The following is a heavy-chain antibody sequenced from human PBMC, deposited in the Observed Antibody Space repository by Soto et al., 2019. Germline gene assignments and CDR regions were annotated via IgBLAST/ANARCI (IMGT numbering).Heavy chain of an antibody. CDR1: GSAFNSFA. CDR3: GKSGFCISGSCSQGWIDP. V-gene: IGHV1-69*01. CDR2: IIPLLATT. J-gene: IGHJ5*02. D-gene: IGHD2-15*01. Sequence: QVHLVQSGAEVKKPGSSVKVSCKASGSAFNSFAITWVRQSPGQGLEWMGEIIPLLATTKYAQQFMGRVTITADESTGTAYMELTNLRSDDTAEYYWGKSGFCISGSCSQGWIDPWGQGTLVTVSS.